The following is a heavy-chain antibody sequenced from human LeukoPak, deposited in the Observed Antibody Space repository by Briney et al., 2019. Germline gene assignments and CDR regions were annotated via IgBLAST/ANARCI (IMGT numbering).Heavy chain of an antibody. CDR3: ARSGCSITSGYPALGFLAQNYYYYMEV. CDR1: GYSFTSYW. Sequence: GESLKISCKGSGYSFTSYWIGWVRQMPGKGLEWMGIIYPGDSDTRYSPSFQGQVTISADKSISTAYLQWSSLKASDTAMYYCARSGCSITSGYPALGFLAQNYYYYMEVWGKGTTVTVSS. J-gene: IGHJ6*03. V-gene: IGHV5-51*01. CDR2: IYPGDSDT. D-gene: IGHD2-2*01.